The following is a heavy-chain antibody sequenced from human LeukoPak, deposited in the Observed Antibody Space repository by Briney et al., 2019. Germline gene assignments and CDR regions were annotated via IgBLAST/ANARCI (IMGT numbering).Heavy chain of an antibody. J-gene: IGHJ4*02. Sequence: PGRSLRLSCAASGFTFDDYAMHWVRQAPGKGLEWVSGISWNSGSIGYADSVKGRFTISRDNAKNSLYLQMNSLRAEDTALYYCAKEEGENWGQGTLVTVSS. CDR2: ISWNSGSI. CDR1: GFTFDDYA. CDR3: AKEEGEN. D-gene: IGHD5-24*01. V-gene: IGHV3-9*01.